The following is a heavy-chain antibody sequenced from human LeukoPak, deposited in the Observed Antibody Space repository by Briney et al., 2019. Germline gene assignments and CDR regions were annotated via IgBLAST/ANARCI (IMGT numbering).Heavy chain of an antibody. Sequence: PSETLFLTCTVSGGSISSSSYYWSWIRQPPGKGLEWIGYIYYSGSTNYNPSLKSRVTISVDTSKNQFSLKLSSVTAADTAVYYCARETGGGYYDSSGYYLDYWGQGTLVTVSS. CDR2: IYYSGST. V-gene: IGHV4-61*01. CDR1: GGSISSSSYY. D-gene: IGHD3-22*01. CDR3: ARETGGGYYDSSGYYLDY. J-gene: IGHJ4*02.